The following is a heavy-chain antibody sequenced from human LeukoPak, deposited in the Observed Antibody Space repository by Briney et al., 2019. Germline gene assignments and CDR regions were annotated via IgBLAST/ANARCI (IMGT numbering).Heavy chain of an antibody. Sequence: SETLSLTCTVSGGSISSYSHYWGWIRQPPGKGLERIGSIYYRGSTFYNPSLKSRVTISVDTSKNQFSLTLSSVTAADTAVYYCARRAAGGHDFDNWGQGTLVTVSS. D-gene: IGHD6-13*01. V-gene: IGHV4-39*01. J-gene: IGHJ4*02. CDR2: IYYRGST. CDR3: ARRAAGGHDFDN. CDR1: GGSISSYSHY.